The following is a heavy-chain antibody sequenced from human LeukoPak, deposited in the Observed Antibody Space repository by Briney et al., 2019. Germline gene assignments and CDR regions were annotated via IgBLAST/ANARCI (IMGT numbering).Heavy chain of an antibody. D-gene: IGHD3-3*01. Sequence: GGSLRLSCAASGFSVSNNYLSWVRQPPGKGLECVSVIHSGGRTKYADSVRDRFTISRDTAKNTVYLQMNSLRVDDTAAYYCARPGSASGYWVHWGQGTLVTVSS. J-gene: IGHJ4*02. CDR1: GFSVSNNY. V-gene: IGHV3-66*01. CDR3: ARPGSASGYWVH. CDR2: IHSGGRT.